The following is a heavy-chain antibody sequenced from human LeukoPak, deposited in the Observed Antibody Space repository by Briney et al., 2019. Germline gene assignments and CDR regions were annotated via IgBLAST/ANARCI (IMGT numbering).Heavy chain of an antibody. CDR1: GYTFTGYY. Sequence: ASVKVSCKASGYTFTGYYMHWVRQAPGQGLEWMGWINPNSGGTNYAQKFQGRVTMTRDTSISTAYMELSRLRSDDTAVYYCAILATGEYYYDSSGVDYWGQGTLVTVSS. D-gene: IGHD3-22*01. V-gene: IGHV1-2*02. CDR2: INPNSGGT. CDR3: AILATGEYYYDSSGVDY. J-gene: IGHJ4*02.